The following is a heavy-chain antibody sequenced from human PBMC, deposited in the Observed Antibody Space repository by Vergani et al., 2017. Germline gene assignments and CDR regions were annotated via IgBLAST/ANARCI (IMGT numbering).Heavy chain of an antibody. D-gene: IGHD3-3*01. CDR2: MNGDGDTI. CDR3: ARARKFRFGVVWENWFDP. CDR1: GFTFNKYW. Sequence: EVELVESGGGLVQPGGSLRLSCAASGFTFNKYWMRWARQVPGKGLVWVSGMNGDGDTISYADSVKGRFTISRDNAKNTLFLQMNSLRAEDTAVYYCARARKFRFGVVWENWFDPWGQGTLVTVSS. V-gene: IGHV3-74*01. J-gene: IGHJ5*02.